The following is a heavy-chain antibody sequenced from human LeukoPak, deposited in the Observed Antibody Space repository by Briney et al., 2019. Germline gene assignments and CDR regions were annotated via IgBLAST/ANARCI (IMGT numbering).Heavy chain of an antibody. CDR1: GFTFSSYA. V-gene: IGHV3-23*01. Sequence: GGSLRLSCAASGFTFSSYAMSWVRQAPGKGLECVSAISGRGSSTYYADSVKGRFTISRDNSKNTLYLQMNSLRAEDTAVYYCANCRGSPYDIFTGPFYFDYWGQGTLVTVSS. D-gene: IGHD3-9*01. CDR3: ANCRGSPYDIFTGPFYFDY. CDR2: ISGRGSST. J-gene: IGHJ4*02.